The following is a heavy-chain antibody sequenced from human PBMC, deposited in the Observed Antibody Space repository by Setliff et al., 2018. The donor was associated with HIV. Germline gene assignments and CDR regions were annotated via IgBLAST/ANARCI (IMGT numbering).Heavy chain of an antibody. Sequence: SETLSLTCTVSNDSISSSTYNWGWIRQPPGRGLEWVGSIFHSGRVSYTPSLKSRVTISVDTSRNQFSLNLRSVTAADTGVYYCARHPGIATRSSDYFDYWGQGTLVTVPS. D-gene: IGHD6-13*01. V-gene: IGHV4-39*01. J-gene: IGHJ4*02. CDR1: NDSISSSTYN. CDR2: IFHSGRV. CDR3: ARHPGIATRSSDYFDY.